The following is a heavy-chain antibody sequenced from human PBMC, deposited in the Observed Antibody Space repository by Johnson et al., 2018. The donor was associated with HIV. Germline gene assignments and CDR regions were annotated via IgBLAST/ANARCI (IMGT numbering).Heavy chain of an antibody. CDR1: GFAFSGYA. Sequence: QVKLVESGGGVVQPGRSLRLSCAASGFAFSGYAMHWVRQAPGKGLEWVAVISNDGSNKYYADSVKGRFTISRDNSKNTLYLQTNSLRAEDTAVYYCARGSPYYNFWSGYVDAFDIWGQGTMVTVSS. V-gene: IGHV3-30-3*01. D-gene: IGHD3-3*01. J-gene: IGHJ3*02. CDR3: ARGSPYYNFWSGYVDAFDI. CDR2: ISNDGSNK.